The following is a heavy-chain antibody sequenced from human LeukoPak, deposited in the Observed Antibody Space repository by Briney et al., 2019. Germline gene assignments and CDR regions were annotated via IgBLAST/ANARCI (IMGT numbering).Heavy chain of an antibody. Sequence: SETLSLTCTVSDYSISSGCYWGWIRQPPGKGLEWIGYIYYSGSTNYNPSLKSRVTISVDTSKNQFSLKLSSVTAADTAVYYCARAYYYGSGSYAFDIWGQGTMVTVSS. CDR3: ARAYYYGSGSYAFDI. CDR2: IYYSGST. D-gene: IGHD3-10*01. V-gene: IGHV4-38-2*02. CDR1: DYSISSGCY. J-gene: IGHJ3*02.